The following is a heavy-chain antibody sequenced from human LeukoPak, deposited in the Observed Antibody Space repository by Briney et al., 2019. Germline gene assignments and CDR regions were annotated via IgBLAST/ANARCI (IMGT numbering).Heavy chain of an antibody. D-gene: IGHD6-19*01. CDR1: GVTISSYY. J-gene: IGHJ6*02. CDR2: IYYSGST. V-gene: IGHV4-59*08. CDR3: ARSPIAVDARGYFAYYYGMDV. Sequence: SETLSLTCTVSGVTISSYYWSWLRQPPGKGLEGIVYIYYSGSTNYNPFLKSLITISLTTSKSQVSLRMSSVTAADTAVYYCARSPIAVDARGYFAYYYGMDVWGQGTTVTVSS.